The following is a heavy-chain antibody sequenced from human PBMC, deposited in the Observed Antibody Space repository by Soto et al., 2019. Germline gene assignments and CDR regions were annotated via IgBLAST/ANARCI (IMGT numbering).Heavy chain of an antibody. CDR2: IIPILGIA. CDR1: GGTFSSYT. CDR3: ASLGYCSGGSCYDYYYYMDV. V-gene: IGHV1-69*02. J-gene: IGHJ6*03. D-gene: IGHD2-15*01. Sequence: SVKVSCKASGGTFSSYTISWVRQAPGQGLEWMGRIIPILGIANYAQKYQGRVTITADKSTSTAYMELSSLRSEDTAVYYCASLGYCSGGSCYDYYYYMDVWGKGTTVTVSS.